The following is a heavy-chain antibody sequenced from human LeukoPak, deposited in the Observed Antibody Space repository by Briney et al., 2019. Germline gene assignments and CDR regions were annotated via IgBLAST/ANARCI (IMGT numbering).Heavy chain of an antibody. CDR1: GDSISSYY. CDR3: ARAPRGSRYFDWLGDAFDI. J-gene: IGHJ3*02. Sequence: SETLSLTCTVSGDSISSYYWSWIRQPPGEGLEWIGYINYSGSTNYKPSLKSRVTISVDTSKNHFSLKLSSVTAADTAVYYCARAPRGSRYFDWLGDAFDIWGQGTMVTVSS. D-gene: IGHD3-9*01. CDR2: INYSGST. V-gene: IGHV4-59*01.